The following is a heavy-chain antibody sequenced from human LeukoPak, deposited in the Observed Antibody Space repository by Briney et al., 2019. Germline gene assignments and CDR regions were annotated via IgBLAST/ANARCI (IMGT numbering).Heavy chain of an antibody. J-gene: IGHJ4*02. CDR3: AKELYSGSYSDY. CDR1: RFTFSDAW. CDR2: IKSKSDGGTT. V-gene: IGHV3-15*01. Sequence: PGGSLTLSCAASRFTFSDAWMSWVRQAPGKGLEWVGRIKSKSDGGTTDYAAPVKGRFIISRDDSKNMLYLQMSSLKTEDTAVYYCAKELYSGSYSDYWGQGTLVTVSS. D-gene: IGHD1-26*01.